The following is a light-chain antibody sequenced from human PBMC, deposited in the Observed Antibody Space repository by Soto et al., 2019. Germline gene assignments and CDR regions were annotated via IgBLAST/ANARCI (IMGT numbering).Light chain of an antibody. V-gene: IGKV3-20*01. Sequence: EIVLTQSPATLSLSPGERATLSCSASHSVSSYLAWYQQKPGQAPRLLIYGTSSRATGIPDRFSGSGSGTDFTLTISRLEPEDFAVYYCQQYGNSPITFGQGTRLEI. CDR1: HSVSSY. CDR3: QQYGNSPIT. CDR2: GTS. J-gene: IGKJ5*01.